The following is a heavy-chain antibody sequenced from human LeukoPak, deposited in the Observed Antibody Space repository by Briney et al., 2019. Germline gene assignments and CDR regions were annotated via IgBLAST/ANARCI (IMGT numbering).Heavy chain of an antibody. V-gene: IGHV3-23*01. CDR3: AKDAYYYGSGSYLDY. D-gene: IGHD3-10*01. CDR1: GFTFSRNA. Sequence: GSLRLSCAASGFTFSRNAMSWVRQAPGKGLEWVSGISGSDISTYYADSVKGRFTISRDNSKNTLYLQMNSLRAEDTAVYYCAKDAYYYGSGSYLDYWGQGTLVTVSS. J-gene: IGHJ4*02. CDR2: ISGSDIST.